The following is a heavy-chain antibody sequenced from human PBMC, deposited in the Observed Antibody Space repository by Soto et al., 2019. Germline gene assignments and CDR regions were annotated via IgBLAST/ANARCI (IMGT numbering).Heavy chain of an antibody. D-gene: IGHD3-22*01. V-gene: IGHV1-3*01. Sequence: GASVKVSCKASGYTFTNYVMHWVRQAHGQRLEWMGSINAGDDNTQYSQKFQGRVTITTDTSASTAYMELSRLRSEDTAVYYCARESGYPLDYWGQGTLVTVSS. J-gene: IGHJ4*02. CDR1: GYTFTNYV. CDR2: INAGDDNT. CDR3: ARESGYPLDY.